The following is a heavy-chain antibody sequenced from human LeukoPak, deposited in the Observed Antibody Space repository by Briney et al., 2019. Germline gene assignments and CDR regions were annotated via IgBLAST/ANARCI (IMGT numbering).Heavy chain of an antibody. CDR2: ISGSAGST. Sequence: GGSLRLSWAASGFTFTDYAMTWVRQAPGKGLEWVSVISGSAGSTYYADSVKGRFTISRDNSENTLYLQMNSLRAEDTALYYCAKDLSIASRPVLSHWGQGTTVTVSS. D-gene: IGHD6-6*01. V-gene: IGHV3-23*01. CDR1: GFTFTDYA. CDR3: AKDLSIASRPVLSH. J-gene: IGHJ6*02.